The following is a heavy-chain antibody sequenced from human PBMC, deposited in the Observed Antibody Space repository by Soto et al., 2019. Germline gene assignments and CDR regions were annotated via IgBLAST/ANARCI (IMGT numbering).Heavy chain of an antibody. CDR3: ARDLGGSSSDACDI. V-gene: IGHV1-2*02. CDR2: INPNSGGT. J-gene: IGHJ3*02. CDR1: GYTFTGYY. Sequence: ASVKVSCKASGYTFTGYYIHWVRQAPGQGLEWMGWINPNSGGTNYAQKFQGRVTMTTDTSISTAYMELSRLRSDDTAVYYCARDLGGSSSDACDIWGQGTMVTVS. D-gene: IGHD6-6*01.